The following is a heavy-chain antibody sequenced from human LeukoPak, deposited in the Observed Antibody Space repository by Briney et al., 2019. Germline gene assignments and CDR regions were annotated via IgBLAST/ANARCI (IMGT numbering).Heavy chain of an antibody. D-gene: IGHD6-13*01. Sequence: GGSLRLSCAASGFTFSSYSMNWVRQAPGKGLEWVSSISRSSSYIYYADSVKGRFTISRDNAKNSLYLQMNSLRAEDTAVYYCARAAGTDYWGQGTLVTVSS. CDR2: ISRSSSYI. CDR3: ARAAGTDY. J-gene: IGHJ4*02. V-gene: IGHV3-21*01. CDR1: GFTFSSYS.